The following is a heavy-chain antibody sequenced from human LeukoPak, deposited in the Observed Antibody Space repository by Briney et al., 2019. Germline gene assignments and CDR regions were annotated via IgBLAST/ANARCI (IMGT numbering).Heavy chain of an antibody. J-gene: IGHJ4*02. CDR1: GYTFTGYY. CDR3: ARENSGYDVFDY. D-gene: IGHD5-12*01. Sequence: EASVKVSCKASGYTFTGYYMHWVRQAPGQGLEWMGRINPNSGGTNYAQKFQGRVTMTRDTSISTAYMELSRLRSDDTAVYYCARENSGYDVFDYWGQGTLVTVSS. CDR2: INPNSGGT. V-gene: IGHV1-2*06.